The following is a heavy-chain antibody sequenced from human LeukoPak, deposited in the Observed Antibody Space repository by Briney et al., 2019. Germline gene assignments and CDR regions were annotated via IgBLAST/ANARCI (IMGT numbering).Heavy chain of an antibody. J-gene: IGHJ2*01. CDR3: ARAEWSNWYFDL. CDR2: IKQDGSEK. V-gene: IGHV3-7*03. CDR1: GFTFSTYW. Sequence: RGSLRLSCAASGFTFSTYWMNWVRRAPGKGLEWVANIKQDGSEKYYVDSVKGRFTLSRDSAKNSLYLQMNSLRAEDTAVYYCARAEWSNWYFDLWGRGTLVTVSS. D-gene: IGHD3-3*01.